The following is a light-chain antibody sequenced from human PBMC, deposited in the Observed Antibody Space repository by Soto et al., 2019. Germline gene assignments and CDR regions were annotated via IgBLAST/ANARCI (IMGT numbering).Light chain of an antibody. CDR1: QSISNW. V-gene: IGKV1-5*01. CDR2: DAS. CDR3: QQYNSLWT. Sequence: DIQMTQSPSTLSASVGDRVTITCRASQSISNWLAWYQQKPGKAPNLLIYDASSLESGVPSRFSGSGSGTVFSLTISSLQPDDFATYYFQQYNSLWTFGQGTKVEIK. J-gene: IGKJ1*01.